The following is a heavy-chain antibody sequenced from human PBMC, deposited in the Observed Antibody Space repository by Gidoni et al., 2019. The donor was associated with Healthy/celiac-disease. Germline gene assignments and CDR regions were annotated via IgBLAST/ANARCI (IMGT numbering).Heavy chain of an antibody. Sequence: QVQLVESGAGVVHPGRSLRLSCAASGIPFSRYAMHWVRQAPGKGLVWVAVISYDGSNKYYSDSVKGRFTSSRDTSKNTLYLQMNSLRAEDTAVYYCASGRGSSGYYSGCYWGQVTLVTVSS. CDR3: ASGRGSSGYYSGCY. J-gene: IGHJ4*02. CDR1: GIPFSRYA. D-gene: IGHD3-22*01. CDR2: ISYDGSNK. V-gene: IGHV3-30-3*01.